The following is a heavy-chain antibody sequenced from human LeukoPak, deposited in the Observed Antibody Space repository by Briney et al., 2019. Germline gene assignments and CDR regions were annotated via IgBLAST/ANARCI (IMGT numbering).Heavy chain of an antibody. Sequence: PSETLSLTCAVYGGSFSGYYWSWIRQPPGKGLEWIGEINHSGSTNYNPSLKSRVTISVDTSKNQFSLKLSSVTAADTAVYYCARRGLWFGESPPYFDYWGQGTLVTVSS. CDR2: INHSGST. V-gene: IGHV4-34*01. CDR3: ARRGLWFGESPPYFDY. CDR1: GGSFSGYY. J-gene: IGHJ4*02. D-gene: IGHD3-10*01.